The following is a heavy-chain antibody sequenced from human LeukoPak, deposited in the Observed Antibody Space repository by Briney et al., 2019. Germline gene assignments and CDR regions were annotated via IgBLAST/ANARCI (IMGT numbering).Heavy chain of an antibody. Sequence: SETLSLTCAVYGGSFSGYYWSWIRQPAGKGLEWIGRIYTSGSTNYNPSLKSRVTMSVDTSKNQFSLKLSSVTAADTAVYYCARVGGGSQYYYYGMDVWGQGTTVTVSS. D-gene: IGHD1-26*01. V-gene: IGHV4-59*10. CDR3: ARVGGGSQYYYYGMDV. J-gene: IGHJ6*02. CDR1: GGSFSGYY. CDR2: IYTSGST.